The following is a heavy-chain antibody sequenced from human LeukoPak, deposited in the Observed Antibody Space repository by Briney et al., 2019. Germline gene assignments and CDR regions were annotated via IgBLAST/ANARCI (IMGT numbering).Heavy chain of an antibody. D-gene: IGHD2-15*01. CDR1: GYTFTNYY. CDR2: INPSGSST. V-gene: IGHV1-46*01. Sequence: ASVKVSCKTSGYTFTNYYMHWVRQAPGQGLAWMGIINPSGSSTTYAQKFQGRVTMTRDTSTSTDFMELSSLRSEDTAVYYCARHDLGGSSPFDYWGQGTLVTVSS. J-gene: IGHJ4*02. CDR3: ARHDLGGSSPFDY.